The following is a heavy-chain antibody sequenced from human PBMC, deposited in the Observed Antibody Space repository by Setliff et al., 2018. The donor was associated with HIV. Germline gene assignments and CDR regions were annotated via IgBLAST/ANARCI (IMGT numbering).Heavy chain of an antibody. J-gene: IGHJ5*02. Sequence: PSETLSLTCSVAGGSISSYYWAWIRQPPGTGLEWVGYIYYSGSTNYNPSLKSRVTISVDTSKNQFSLKLSSVTAADTAVYYCARVLLRTNAVYGVVSNRFDPWGQGILVTVPQ. CDR1: GGSISSYY. V-gene: IGHV4-59*08. D-gene: IGHD2-8*01. CDR2: IYYSGST. CDR3: ARVLLRTNAVYGVVSNRFDP.